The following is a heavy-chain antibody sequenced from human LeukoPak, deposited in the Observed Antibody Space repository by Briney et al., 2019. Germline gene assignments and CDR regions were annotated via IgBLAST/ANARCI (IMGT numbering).Heavy chain of an antibody. J-gene: IGHJ4*02. V-gene: IGHV1-69*01. CDR3: ASSRDGYNTYFDY. CDR2: IIPIFGTA. Sequence: ASVKVSCKASRGTFSSYAISWVRPAPGQGLEWMGGIIPIFGTANYAQKFQGRVTITADESTSTAYMELSSLRSEDTAVYYCASSRDGYNTYFDYWGQGTLVTVSS. D-gene: IGHD5-24*01. CDR1: RGTFSSYA.